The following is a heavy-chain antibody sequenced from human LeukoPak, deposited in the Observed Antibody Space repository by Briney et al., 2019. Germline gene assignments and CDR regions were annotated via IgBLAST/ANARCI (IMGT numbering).Heavy chain of an antibody. CDR2: IYPGDSDT. D-gene: IGHD3-16*01. CDR1: GHIFISYW. CDR3: ARHGGTTFDPIDY. V-gene: IGHV5-51*01. Sequence: GESLKISCQGPGHIFISYWIAWVRQLPGKGLEWMGIIYPGDSDTRYSPSFQGQVTISADKSISTAYLQWSSLKASDTAMYYCARHGGTTFDPIDYWGQGTLVTVSS. J-gene: IGHJ4*02.